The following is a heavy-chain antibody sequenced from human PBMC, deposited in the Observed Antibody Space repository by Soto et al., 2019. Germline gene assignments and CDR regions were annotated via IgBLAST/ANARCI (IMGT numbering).Heavy chain of an antibody. V-gene: IGHV4-31*03. CDR2: IYYSGST. CDR3: ARGPGKAAAGIIGY. Sequence: SETLSLTCTVSGGSISSGGYYWSWIRQHPGKGLEWIGYIYYSGSTYYNPSLKSRVTISVDTSKNQFSLKLSSVTAADTAVYYCARGPGKAAAGIIGYWGQGTLVTVSS. D-gene: IGHD6-13*01. CDR1: GGSISSGGYY. J-gene: IGHJ4*02.